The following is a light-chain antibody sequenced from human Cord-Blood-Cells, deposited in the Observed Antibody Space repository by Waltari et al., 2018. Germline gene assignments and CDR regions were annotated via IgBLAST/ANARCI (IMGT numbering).Light chain of an antibody. V-gene: IGKV3-20*01. J-gene: IGKJ1*01. CDR1: QSISSSY. CDR2: GAS. Sequence: VLTQSPGTLSLSPGERATLPCRVSQSISSSYLAWYQQKPGQAPRLLIYGASSRATGIPDRFSGSGSGTDFTLTISRLEAEDVAVYYCQQYCSSPWTFGQGTKVEIK. CDR3: QQYCSSPWT.